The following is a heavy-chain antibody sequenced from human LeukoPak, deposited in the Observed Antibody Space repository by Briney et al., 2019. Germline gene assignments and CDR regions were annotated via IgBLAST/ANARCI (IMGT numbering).Heavy chain of an antibody. CDR1: GFPLCDYY. Sequence: PGGSLSLSCAASGFPLCDYYMSWIRQAPGKGLEWISYISSSSTYTDYADSVKGRFAISRDTAKNSLYLQMNNLRAEDTAVYFCGKDHFQEYDGYEVRWFDSWGQGTLVTVSS. V-gene: IGHV3-11*06. D-gene: IGHD5-12*01. CDR2: ISSSSTYT. J-gene: IGHJ5*01. CDR3: GKDHFQEYDGYEVRWFDS.